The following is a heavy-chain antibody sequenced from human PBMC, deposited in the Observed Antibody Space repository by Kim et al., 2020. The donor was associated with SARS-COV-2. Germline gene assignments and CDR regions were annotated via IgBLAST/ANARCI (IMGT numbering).Heavy chain of an antibody. CDR1: GYTFTSYA. D-gene: IGHD3-22*01. CDR3: ARVSTMIVVDAFDI. Sequence: ASVKVSCKASGYTFTSYAMHWVRQAPGQRLEWMGWINAGNGNTKYSQKFQGRVTITRDTSASTAYMELSSLRSEDTAVYYCARVSTMIVVDAFDIWGQGTMVTVSS. V-gene: IGHV1-3*01. CDR2: INAGNGNT. J-gene: IGHJ3*02.